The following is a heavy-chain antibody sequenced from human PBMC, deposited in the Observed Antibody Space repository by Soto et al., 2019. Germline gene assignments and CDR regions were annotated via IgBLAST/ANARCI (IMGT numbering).Heavy chain of an antibody. Sequence: INHRASTTSHPSLKRRRTISVDTSKNQFSLKLSSVTAADTAVYYCARGLPLSPYIVVVVAAPPYYFDYWGQGTLVTVS. CDR2: INHRAST. CDR3: ARGLPLSPYIVVVVAAPPYYFDY. V-gene: IGHV4-34*01. D-gene: IGHD2-15*01. J-gene: IGHJ4*02.